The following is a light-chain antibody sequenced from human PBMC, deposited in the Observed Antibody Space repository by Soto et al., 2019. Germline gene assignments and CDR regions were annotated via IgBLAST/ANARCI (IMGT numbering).Light chain of an antibody. J-gene: IGLJ2*01. CDR1: SSDVGGYDY. V-gene: IGLV2-14*01. Sequence: QSVLTQPASVSGSPGQSITISCTGTSSDVGGYDYVSWYQQHPGKAPKLMISEVSNRHSGVSTRFSGSKSGNTASLTISGLQAEDEADYYCSSYTTSGTLPVVFGGGTKVTV. CDR3: SSYTTSGTLPVV. CDR2: EVS.